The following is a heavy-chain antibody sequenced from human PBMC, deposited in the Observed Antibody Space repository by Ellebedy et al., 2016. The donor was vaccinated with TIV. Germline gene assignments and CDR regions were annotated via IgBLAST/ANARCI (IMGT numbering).Heavy chain of an antibody. CDR1: GGSINSYY. J-gene: IGHJ5*02. CDR2: IYDSGST. V-gene: IGHV4-30-4*01. CDR3: ARGLVTAREINWFDA. D-gene: IGHD2-21*02. Sequence: MPSETLSLTCTVSGGSINSYYWSWIRQPPGKGLEWIGYIYDSGSTHYNPSLKSRVTISVDTSKNQFSVKLRSVTAADTAMYYCARGLVTAREINWFDAWGQGTLVTVSS.